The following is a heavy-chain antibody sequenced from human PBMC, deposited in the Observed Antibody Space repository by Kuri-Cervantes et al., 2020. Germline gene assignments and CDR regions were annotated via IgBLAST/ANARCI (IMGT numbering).Heavy chain of an antibody. CDR3: ARKSTTATTNAFDI. CDR1: GYTFTSYD. CDR2: MNPNSGNT. Sequence: ASVKVSCKASGYTFTSYDINWVRQATGQGLEWMGWMNPNSGNTNYAQKFQGRVTMTRDTSISTAYMELSRLRSDDTAVYYCARKSTTATTNAFDIWGQGTRVTCSS. D-gene: IGHD1-1*01. V-gene: IGHV1-8*01. J-gene: IGHJ3*02.